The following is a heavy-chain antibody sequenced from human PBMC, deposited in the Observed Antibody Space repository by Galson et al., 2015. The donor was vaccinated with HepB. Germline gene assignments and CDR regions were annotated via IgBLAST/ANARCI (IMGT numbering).Heavy chain of an antibody. Sequence: SLRLSCAASGFTFSSYGMHWVRQAPGKGLEWVAVIWYDGNNKYYTDSVKGRFTISRDNSKNTLYLQLNSLRAEDTAVYYCARLRDYDAFDIWGQGTMVTVSS. CDR3: ARLRDYDAFDI. J-gene: IGHJ3*02. CDR2: IWYDGNNK. V-gene: IGHV3-33*08. CDR1: GFTFSSYG. D-gene: IGHD4-17*01.